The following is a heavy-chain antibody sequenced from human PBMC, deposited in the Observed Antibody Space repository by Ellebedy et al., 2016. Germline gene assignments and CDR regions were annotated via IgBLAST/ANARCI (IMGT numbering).Heavy chain of an antibody. J-gene: IGHJ1*01. CDR2: IYYSGST. V-gene: IGHV4-30-4*01. CDR3: AGAGW. Sequence: SETLSLXCTVSGGSISSGDYYWSWIRQPPGKGLEWIGYIYYSGSTYYNPSLKSRVTLSVDTSKNQFSLDLRSVTAADTAVYYCAGAGWWGQGTLVNVSS. D-gene: IGHD6-19*01. CDR1: GGSISSGDYY.